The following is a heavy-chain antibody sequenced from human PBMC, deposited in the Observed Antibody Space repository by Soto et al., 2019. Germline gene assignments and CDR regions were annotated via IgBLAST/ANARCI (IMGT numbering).Heavy chain of an antibody. CDR1: GFTFSSYA. CDR3: ARCPSGGCRNSWDY. J-gene: IGHJ4*02. Sequence: QVQLVESGGGVVQPGRSLRLSCAASGFTFSSYAMHWVRQAPGKGLEWVAVISYDGSNKYYADSVKGRFTISRDNSKNTLYLQMNSLRAEDTAVYYCARCPSGGCRNSWDYWGQGTLVTVSS. D-gene: IGHD3-10*01. V-gene: IGHV3-30-3*01. CDR2: ISYDGSNK.